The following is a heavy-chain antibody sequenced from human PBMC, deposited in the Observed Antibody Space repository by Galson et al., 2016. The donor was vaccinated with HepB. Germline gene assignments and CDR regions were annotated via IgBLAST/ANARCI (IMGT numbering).Heavy chain of an antibody. CDR2: FDPEDGET. CDR3: HSSSLAGYDY. V-gene: IGHV1-24*01. J-gene: IGHJ4*02. D-gene: IGHD6-13*01. CDR1: GYTLTELS. Sequence: SCKVSGYTLTELSMHWVRQAPGKGLEWLGGFDPEDGETIYAQKFQGRVTMTEDTSTDTAYMELSSLRSEDTAVYYCHSSSLAGYDYWGQGTLVTVSS.